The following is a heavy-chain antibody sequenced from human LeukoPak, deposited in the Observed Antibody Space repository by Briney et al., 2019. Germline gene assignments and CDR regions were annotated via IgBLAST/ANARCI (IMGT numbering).Heavy chain of an antibody. CDR3: AKDLGSTWDY. J-gene: IGHJ4*02. V-gene: IGHV3-23*01. CDR1: GFTFSSYA. CDR2: ISGSGGGT. D-gene: IGHD6-13*01. Sequence: GGSLRLSCAASGFTFSSYAMNWVRQAPGKGLEWVSGISGSGGGTYYADSVKGRFTISRDNSKNTLYLQMNSLRAEDTALYYCAKDLGSTWDYWGQGTLVTVSS.